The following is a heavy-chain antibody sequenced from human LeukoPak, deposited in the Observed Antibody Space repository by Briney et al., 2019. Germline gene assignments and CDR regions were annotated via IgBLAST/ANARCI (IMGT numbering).Heavy chain of an antibody. D-gene: IGHD3-10*01. Sequence: SETLSLTCTVSGGSISSGGYYWSWIRQHPGKGLEWIGYIYYSGSTYYNPSLKSRVTISVDTSKNQFSLKLSSVTAADTAVYYCGRVAVLDVGPHYGNTYVDSWGQGTLVTVSS. V-gene: IGHV4-31*03. J-gene: IGHJ4*02. CDR2: IYYSGST. CDR3: GRVAVLDVGPHYGNTYVDS. CDR1: GGSISSGGYY.